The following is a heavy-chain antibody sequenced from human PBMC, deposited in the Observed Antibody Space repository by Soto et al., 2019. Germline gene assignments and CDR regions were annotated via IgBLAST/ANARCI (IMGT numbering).Heavy chain of an antibody. CDR2: MNPNSGNT. J-gene: IGHJ4*02. Sequence: ASVKVSCKASGYTFSSYDINWVRQATGQGLEWMGWMNPNSGNTGYAQKFQGRVTMTRDTSITTAYMELNSLKTEDTAVYYCARGIPTTGRRSFDYWGQGTLVTVSS. CDR3: ARGIPTTGRRSFDY. D-gene: IGHD1-1*01. CDR1: GYTFSSYD. V-gene: IGHV1-8*01.